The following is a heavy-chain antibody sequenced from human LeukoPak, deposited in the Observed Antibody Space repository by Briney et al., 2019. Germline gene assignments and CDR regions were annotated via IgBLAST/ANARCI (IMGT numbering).Heavy chain of an antibody. V-gene: IGHV1-46*01. Sequence: ASVKVSCKASGYTFTSYYMHWVRPAPGQGLEWMGIINPSGGSTSYAQKFQGRVTMTRDTSTSTVYMELSSLRSEDTAVYYCARSAGEMATIGPRLGQLYNWFDPWGQGTLVTVSS. J-gene: IGHJ5*02. D-gene: IGHD5-24*01. CDR1: GYTFTSYY. CDR3: ARSAGEMATIGPRLGQLYNWFDP. CDR2: INPSGGST.